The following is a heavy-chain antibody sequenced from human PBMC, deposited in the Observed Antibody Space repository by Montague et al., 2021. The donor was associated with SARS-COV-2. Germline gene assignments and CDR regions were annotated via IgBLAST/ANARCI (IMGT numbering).Heavy chain of an antibody. CDR3: ARARITMIVVVNAFDI. D-gene: IGHD3-22*01. J-gene: IGHJ3*02. Sequence: TLSLTCTVSGGSISSGGYYWSWIRQHPGKGLEWIGYIYYSGSTYYNPSLKSRVTISVDTSKNQSSLKLSSVTAADTAVYYCARARITMIVVVNAFDIWGRGTMVTVSS. CDR1: GGSISSGGYY. CDR2: IYYSGST. V-gene: IGHV4-31*03.